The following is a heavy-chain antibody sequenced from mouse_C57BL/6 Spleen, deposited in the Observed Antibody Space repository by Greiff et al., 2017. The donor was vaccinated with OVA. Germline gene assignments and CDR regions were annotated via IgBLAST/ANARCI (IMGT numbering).Heavy chain of an antibody. V-gene: IGHV1-59*01. J-gene: IGHJ4*01. CDR3: ARRGVGRDYAMDY. CDR1: GYTFTSYW. CDR2: IDPSDSYT. Sequence: QVQLQQPGAELVRPGTSVKLSCKASGYTFTSYWMHWVKQRPGQGLEWIGVIDPSDSYTNYNQKFKGKATLTVDTSSSTAYMQLSSLTSEDSAVDYGARRGVGRDYAMDYWGQGTSVTVSS.